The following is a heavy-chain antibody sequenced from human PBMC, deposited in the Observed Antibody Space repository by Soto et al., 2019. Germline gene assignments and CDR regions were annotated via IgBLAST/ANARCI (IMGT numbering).Heavy chain of an antibody. CDR2: VDSDGSDK. J-gene: IGHJ3*02. D-gene: IGHD3-16*01. CDR1: ELKYSRYW. Sequence: GSLRRSCEACELKYSRYWRHWVRQDQGKGLVWVSRVDSDGSDKIYADSVKGRFTISRDNAKNTLYLQLTGLRDEDTAVYYCARGGLDHVFDIWGKGTMVTVSS. V-gene: IGHV3-74*01. CDR3: ARGGLDHVFDI.